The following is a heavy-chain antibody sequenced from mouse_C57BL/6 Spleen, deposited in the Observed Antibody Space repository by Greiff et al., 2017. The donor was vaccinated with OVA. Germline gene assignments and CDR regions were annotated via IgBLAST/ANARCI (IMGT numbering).Heavy chain of an antibody. V-gene: IGHV8-8*01. D-gene: IGHD1-1*01. CDR2: IWWDDDK. J-gene: IGHJ3*01. CDR1: GFSLSTFGMG. Sequence: QVTLKECGPGILQPSQTLSLTCSFSGFSLSTFGMGVGWIRQPSGKGLEWLAHIWWDDDKYYNPALKSRLTISKDTSKNQVFLKIANVDTADTATYYCARAHYYGSSYERAWFAYWGQGTLVTVSA. CDR3: ARAHYYGSSYERAWFAY.